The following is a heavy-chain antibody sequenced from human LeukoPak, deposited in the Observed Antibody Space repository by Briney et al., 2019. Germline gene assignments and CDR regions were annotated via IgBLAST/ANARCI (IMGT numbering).Heavy chain of an antibody. J-gene: IGHJ6*03. V-gene: IGHV3-30*04. CDR3: ARSHSSGWYVAHGVGDSDYYMDV. Sequence: PGRSLRLSCAASRFNFNSYAMHLVRQAPGKGLAWVAVISYDGGDKSYADSVKGRFTISRDNSKNTLFLQMSSLRAEDTAVYFCARSHSSGWYVAHGVGDSDYYMDVWGKGTTVTVSS. CDR1: RFNFNSYA. CDR2: ISYDGGDK. D-gene: IGHD6-19*01.